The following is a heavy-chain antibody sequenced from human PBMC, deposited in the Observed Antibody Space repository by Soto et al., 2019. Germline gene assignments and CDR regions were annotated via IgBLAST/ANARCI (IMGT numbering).Heavy chain of an antibody. V-gene: IGHV1-69*12. Sequence: QVQLVQSGAEVKKPGSSVKVSCKASGGTFSSYAISWVRQAPGQGLEWMGGIIPIFGTANYAQKFQGRVTITADESMSTADMELSSLRSEDTAVYYCARIHTRGHNWFDPWGQGTLVTVSS. CDR1: GGTFSSYA. D-gene: IGHD3-10*01. CDR2: IIPIFGTA. J-gene: IGHJ5*02. CDR3: ARIHTRGHNWFDP.